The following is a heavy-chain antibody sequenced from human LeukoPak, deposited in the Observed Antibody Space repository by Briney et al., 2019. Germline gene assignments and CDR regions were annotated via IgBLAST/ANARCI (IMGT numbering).Heavy chain of an antibody. CDR2: ISGSGGST. CDR3: ANFIIPVVTDLDY. CDR1: GFTFSSYA. J-gene: IGHJ4*02. Sequence: GGSLRLSCAASGFTFSSYAMGWVRQAPGKGLEWVSAISGSGGSTYYADSVKGRFTISRDNSKNTLYLQMNSLRAEDTAVYYCANFIIPVVTDLDYWGQGTLVTVSS. V-gene: IGHV3-23*01. D-gene: IGHD3-10*01.